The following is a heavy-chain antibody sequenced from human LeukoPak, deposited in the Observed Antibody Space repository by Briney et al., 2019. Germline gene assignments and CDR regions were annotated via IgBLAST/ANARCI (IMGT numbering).Heavy chain of an antibody. CDR3: TRHHYGSGSSGFDY. CDR1: GFTFGDYA. J-gene: IGHJ4*02. V-gene: IGHV3-49*04. Sequence: GGSLRLSCTASGFTFGDYAMSWVRQAPGKGLEWVGFIRNKAYGGTTEYAASVKGRFTISRDDSKSIAYLQMTSLKTEDTAVYYCTRHHYGSGSSGFDYWGQGTLVTVSS. CDR2: IRNKAYGGTT. D-gene: IGHD3-10*01.